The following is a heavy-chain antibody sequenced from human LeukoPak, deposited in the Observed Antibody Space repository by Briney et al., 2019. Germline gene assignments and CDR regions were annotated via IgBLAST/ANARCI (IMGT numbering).Heavy chain of an antibody. CDR1: GVSISSFY. V-gene: IGHV4-4*07. CDR2: IYTAGST. CDR3: ARATSYSSGWQTYDYFDY. J-gene: IGHJ4*02. Sequence: PSETLSLTCTVSGVSISSFYWSWIRQPAGKGLEWIGRIYTAGSTNYNPSLRSHVTMSVDTSKNQFSLRLSSVTAADTAVYYCARATSYSSGWQTYDYFDYWGQGTLVTVSP. D-gene: IGHD6-19*01.